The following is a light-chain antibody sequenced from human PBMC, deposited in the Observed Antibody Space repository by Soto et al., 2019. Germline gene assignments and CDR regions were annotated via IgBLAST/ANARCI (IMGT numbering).Light chain of an antibody. J-gene: IGLJ3*02. CDR2: EVN. CDR1: SSDVGGYNY. CDR3: SSFTSSSTQV. V-gene: IGLV2-14*01. Sequence: QSVLTQPASVSGSLGQWITISCTGTSSDVGGYNYVSWYQQHPGKVPKLIIYEVNNRPSGVSNRFAGSKSANTASLTISGLQADDEADYYCSSFTSSSTQVFGGGTKLTVL.